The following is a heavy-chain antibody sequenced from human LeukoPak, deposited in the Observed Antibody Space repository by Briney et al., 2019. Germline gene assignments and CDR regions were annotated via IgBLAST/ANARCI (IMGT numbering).Heavy chain of an antibody. CDR1: GYTFTGYY. CDR2: INPDTGGT. Sequence: ASVKVSCKASGYTFTGYYMNWVRQAPGHGLEWLGWINPDTGGTNYARKFQGRVTMTRDTSISTAYMELSRLNSDDTAVYYYAREQGKQAGRPGALDPWGQGTLVTVSS. V-gene: IGHV1-2*02. J-gene: IGHJ5*02. CDR3: AREQGKQAGRPGALDP. D-gene: IGHD3-10*01.